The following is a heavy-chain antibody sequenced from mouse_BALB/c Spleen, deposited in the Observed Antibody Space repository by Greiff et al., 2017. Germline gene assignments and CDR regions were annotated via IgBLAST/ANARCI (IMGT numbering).Heavy chain of an antibody. CDR1: GFAFSSYD. J-gene: IGHJ4*01. CDR2: ISSGGGST. V-gene: IGHV5-12-1*01. D-gene: IGHD1-1*01. Sequence: EVQGVESGGGLVKPGGSLKLSCAASGFAFSSYDMSWVRQTPEKRLEWVAYISSGGGSTYYPDTVKGRFTISRDNAKNTLYLQMSSLKSEDTAMYYCARQSYYGSRAYAMDYWGQGNSVTVSS. CDR3: ARQSYYGSRAYAMDY.